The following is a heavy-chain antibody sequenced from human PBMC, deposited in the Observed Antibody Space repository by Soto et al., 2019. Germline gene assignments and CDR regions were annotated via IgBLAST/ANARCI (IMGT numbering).Heavy chain of an antibody. J-gene: IGHJ4*02. CDR3: ASQSSRCNLY. V-gene: IGHV4-38-2*01. Sequence: SETLSLTCAVSCYSISSGYYWGCIRQPPGKGLEWIGSIYRSGSAYYNPSLESRVTISVDTSKNQFSLKLSSVTAADTALFFWASQSSRCNLYSGQATL. D-gene: IGHD2-8*01. CDR2: IYRSGSA. CDR1: CYSISSGYY.